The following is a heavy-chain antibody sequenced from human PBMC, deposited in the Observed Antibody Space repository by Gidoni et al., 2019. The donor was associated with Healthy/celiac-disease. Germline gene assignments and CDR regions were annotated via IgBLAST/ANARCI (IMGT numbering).Heavy chain of an antibody. CDR2: INHSGST. Sequence: QVQLQQWGAGLLKPSETLSLTCAVYGGSFSGYYWSWIRQPPGKGLEWIGEINHSGSTNYNPSLKSRVTISVDTSKNQFSLKLSSVTAADTAVYYCARSSYRPHYYYYYYMDVWGKGTTVTVSS. D-gene: IGHD3-16*02. CDR1: GGSFSGYY. J-gene: IGHJ6*03. V-gene: IGHV4-34*01. CDR3: ARSSYRPHYYYYYYMDV.